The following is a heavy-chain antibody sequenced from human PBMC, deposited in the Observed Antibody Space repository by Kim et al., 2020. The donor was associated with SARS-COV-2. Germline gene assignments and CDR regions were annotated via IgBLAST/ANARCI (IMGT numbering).Heavy chain of an antibody. Sequence: TRYSPSLQGQVTIYADKSLSTAYQQWSSLKASDTAMYYCARGEFLWYFDLWGRGTLVTVSS. J-gene: IGHJ2*01. V-gene: IGHV5-51*01. D-gene: IGHD2-21*01. CDR2: T. CDR3: ARGEFLWYFDL.